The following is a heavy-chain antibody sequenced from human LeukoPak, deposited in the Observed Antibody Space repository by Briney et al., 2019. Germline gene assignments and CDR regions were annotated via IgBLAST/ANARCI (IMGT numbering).Heavy chain of an antibody. D-gene: IGHD6-13*01. J-gene: IGHJ4*02. Sequence: GGSLRLSCVASGFTFSIYWMSWVRQAPGRGPEWLAIIKEDGSVIWDVESVRGRFTVSRDNAKNSVYLEMNSLRAEDTAVYYCARGSGRQQLEQNYWGQGNLVTVSS. CDR2: IKEDGSVI. V-gene: IGHV3-7*01. CDR1: GFTFSIYW. CDR3: ARGSGRQQLEQNY.